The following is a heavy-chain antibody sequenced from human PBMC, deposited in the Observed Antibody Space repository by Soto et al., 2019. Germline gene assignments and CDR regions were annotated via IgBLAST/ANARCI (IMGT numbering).Heavy chain of an antibody. Sequence: ASVKVSCKASGYTFTSYYMHWVRQAPGQGLEWMGIINPSGGSTSYAQKFQGRVTMTRDTSTSTVYMELSSLRSEDTAVYYCASHIAARYGAFDIWGQGTVVTVSS. D-gene: IGHD6-6*01. J-gene: IGHJ3*02. CDR1: GYTFTSYY. CDR2: INPSGGST. CDR3: ASHIAARYGAFDI. V-gene: IGHV1-46*01.